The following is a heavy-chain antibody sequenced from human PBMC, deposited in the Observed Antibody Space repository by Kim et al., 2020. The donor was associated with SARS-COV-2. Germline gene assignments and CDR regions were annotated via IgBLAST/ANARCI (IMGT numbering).Heavy chain of an antibody. J-gene: IGHJ6*02. Sequence: SETLSLTCTVSGGSISSSSYYWGWIRQPPGKGLEWIGSIYYSGSTYYNPSLKSRVTISVDTSKNQFSLKLSSVTAADTAVYYCASPYDILTGYYTRGDYYYGMDVWGQGTTVSVSS. CDR3: ASPYDILTGYYTRGDYYYGMDV. V-gene: IGHV4-39*01. D-gene: IGHD3-9*01. CDR1: GGSISSSSYY. CDR2: IYYSGST.